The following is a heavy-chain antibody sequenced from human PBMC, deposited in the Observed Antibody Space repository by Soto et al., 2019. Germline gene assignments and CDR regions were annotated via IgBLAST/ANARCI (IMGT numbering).Heavy chain of an antibody. J-gene: IGHJ5*02. Sequence: QVQLVESGGGVVQPGRSLRLSCAASGFTFSSYGMHWVRQAPGKGLEWVAVISYDGSNKYYADSVKGRFTISRDNSKNTLYLQMNSLRADVPAVYYCAKEAIIAAAGTFDPWGQGTLVTVSS. CDR3: AKEAIIAAAGTFDP. V-gene: IGHV3-30*18. CDR1: GFTFSSYG. D-gene: IGHD6-13*01. CDR2: ISYDGSNK.